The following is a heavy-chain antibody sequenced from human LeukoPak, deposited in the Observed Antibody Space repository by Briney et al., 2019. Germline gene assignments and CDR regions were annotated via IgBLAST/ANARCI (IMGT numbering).Heavy chain of an antibody. CDR3: ARAAAGTGYYFDY. D-gene: IGHD6-13*01. CDR1: GGTFSSYA. J-gene: IGHJ4*02. CDR2: IIPIFGTA. Sequence: SVKVFCKASGGTFSSYAISWVRQAPGQGLEWMGGIIPIFGTANCAQKFQGRVTITADKSTSTAYMELSSLRSEDTAVYYCARAAAGTGYYFDYWGQGTLVTVSS. V-gene: IGHV1-69*06.